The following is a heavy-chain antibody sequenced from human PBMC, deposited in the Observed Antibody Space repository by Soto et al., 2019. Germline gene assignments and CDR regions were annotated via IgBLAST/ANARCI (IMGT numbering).Heavy chain of an antibody. CDR1: GYTFTGYY. V-gene: IGHV1-2*04. J-gene: IGHJ6*02. D-gene: IGHD3-3*01. Sequence: ASVKVSCKASGYTFTGYYMHWVRQAPGQGLEWMGWINPNSGGTNYAQKFQGWVTMTRDTSISTAYMELSRLRSDDTAVYYCARDLRSYDFWSGYYYYGMDVWGQGTTVTVSS. CDR3: ARDLRSYDFWSGYYYYGMDV. CDR2: INPNSGGT.